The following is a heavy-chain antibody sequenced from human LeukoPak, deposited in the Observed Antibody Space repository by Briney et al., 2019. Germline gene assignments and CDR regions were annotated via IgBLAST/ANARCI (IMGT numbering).Heavy chain of an antibody. D-gene: IGHD2-15*01. J-gene: IGHJ2*01. CDR1: RGSIMNEYYY. Sequence: SDTLSLTCTFSRGSIMNEYYYGGWIRQAPGKGLEWIGNIYYSGSTYCRPTLKSRFTISVDTSNNQFSLKPSSVTAADTAVYYCARYRYCLSSWCPGRERYFDLWGRGTLVTVSS. CDR3: ARYRYCLSSWCPGRERYFDL. CDR2: IYYSGST. V-gene: IGHV4-39*01.